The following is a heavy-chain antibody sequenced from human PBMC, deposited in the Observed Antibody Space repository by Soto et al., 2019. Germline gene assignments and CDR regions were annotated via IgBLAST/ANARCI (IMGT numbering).Heavy chain of an antibody. D-gene: IGHD4-17*01. V-gene: IGHV4-34*01. J-gene: IGHJ6*02. CDR3: ARGLRGTVHHYGMDV. CDR2: INHSGST. CDR1: GGSFSGYY. Sequence: SETLSLTCAVYGGSFSGYYWSWIRQPPGKGLEWIGEINHSGSTNYNPSLKSRVTISVDTSKNQFSLKLSSVTAADTAVYYCARGLRGTVHHYGMDVWGQGTTVTVSS.